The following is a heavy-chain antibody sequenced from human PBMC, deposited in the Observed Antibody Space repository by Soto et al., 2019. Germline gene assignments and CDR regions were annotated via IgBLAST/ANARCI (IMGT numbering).Heavy chain of an antibody. CDR2: ISSSSSTI. D-gene: IGHD6-6*01. Sequence: GESLKISCAASGFTFSSYSMNWVRQAPGKGLEWVSYISSSSSTIYYADSVKGRFTISRDNAKNSLYLQMNSLRAEDTAVYYCARNPIAARDAFDIWGQGTMVTVSS. J-gene: IGHJ3*02. V-gene: IGHV3-48*04. CDR1: GFTFSSYS. CDR3: ARNPIAARDAFDI.